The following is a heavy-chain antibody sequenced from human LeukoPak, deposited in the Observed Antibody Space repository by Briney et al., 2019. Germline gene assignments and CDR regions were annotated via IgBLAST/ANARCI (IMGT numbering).Heavy chain of an antibody. CDR3: ARDSGPSTISSWPFDY. Sequence: ASVKLSCNASGYTFTSYGLSWVRQAPGQGLEWMGWLSAYNGNTNYAQKHQGRVTMTTDTSTSTAYMELRSLRSDDTAVYYCARDSGPSTISSWPFDYWGQGTLVTVSS. V-gene: IGHV1-18*01. CDR2: LSAYNGNT. D-gene: IGHD6-13*01. CDR1: GYTFTSYG. J-gene: IGHJ4*02.